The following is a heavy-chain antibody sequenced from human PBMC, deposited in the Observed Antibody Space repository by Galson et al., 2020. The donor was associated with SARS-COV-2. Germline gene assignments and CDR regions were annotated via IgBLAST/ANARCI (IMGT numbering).Heavy chain of an antibody. CDR2: ISASGSTI. V-gene: IGHV3-48*03. CDR3: ARRGVNACFDY. J-gene: IGHJ4*02. D-gene: IGHD2-21*01. Sequence: GESLKISCAASGFTFNTYEINWVRQAPGKGLEWLSYISASGSTIYYADSVEGRFTISRDNAKNSLSLQMNSLRAEDTAVYYCARRGVNACFDYWGQGTLVTVSS. CDR1: GFTFNTYE.